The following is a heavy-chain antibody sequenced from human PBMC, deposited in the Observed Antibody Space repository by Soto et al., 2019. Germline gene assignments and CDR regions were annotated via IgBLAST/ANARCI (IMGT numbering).Heavy chain of an antibody. CDR1: GYTFTTYY. D-gene: IGHD3-16*01. CDR2: INPSGGFT. CDR3: ARDKEPWGNRQNWLDP. Sequence: QVQLVQSGAEVKKPGASVKVSCKASGYTFTTYYMHWVRQAPGQGLEWMGIINPSGGFTTYAQKCQGRVTMTRDTSTSTVYMELSSLRSEDTAVYYCARDKEPWGNRQNWLDPWGQGTLVTVSS. J-gene: IGHJ5*02. V-gene: IGHV1-46*03.